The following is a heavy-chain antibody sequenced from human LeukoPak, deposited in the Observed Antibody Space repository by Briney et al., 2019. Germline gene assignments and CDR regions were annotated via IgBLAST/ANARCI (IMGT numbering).Heavy chain of an antibody. CDR1: GFTFSSYS. Sequence: GGSLRLSCAASGFTFSSYSMNWVRQAPGKGLEWVSSISSSSSYIYYADSVKGRFTISRDNAKNSLYLQMNSLRAEDTAVYYCAREGSSNWFDPCGQGTLVTVSS. V-gene: IGHV3-21*01. CDR2: ISSSSSYI. CDR3: AREGSSNWFDP. D-gene: IGHD2-2*01. J-gene: IGHJ5*02.